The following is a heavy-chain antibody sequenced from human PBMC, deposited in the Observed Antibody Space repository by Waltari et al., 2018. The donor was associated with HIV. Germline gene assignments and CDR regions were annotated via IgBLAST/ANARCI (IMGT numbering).Heavy chain of an antibody. Sequence: EVQLVQSGAEVKKPGESLKISCKGSGYSFTSYWIGWVRQMPGKGLEWMGIIYPGDSDTRYSPSFQGQVTISADKSISTAYLQWSSLKASDTAMYYCARTSSYSYGYYYYYGMDVWGQGTTVTVSS. CDR1: GYSFTSYW. J-gene: IGHJ6*02. CDR3: ARTSSYSYGYYYYYGMDV. V-gene: IGHV5-51*03. D-gene: IGHD5-18*01. CDR2: IYPGDSDT.